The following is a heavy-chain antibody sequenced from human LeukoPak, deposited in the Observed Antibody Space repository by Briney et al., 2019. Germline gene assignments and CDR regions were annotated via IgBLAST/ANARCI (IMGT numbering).Heavy chain of an antibody. D-gene: IGHD5-12*01. Sequence: SETLSLTCTVSGGSISSYYWSWIRQPPGKGLEWIGYIYYSGSTNYNPSLKSRVTISVDTSKNQFSLKLSSVTAADTAVYYCAREGPVGYPAPFDYWGQGTLVTVSS. CDR3: AREGPVGYPAPFDY. J-gene: IGHJ4*02. CDR1: GGSISSYY. V-gene: IGHV4-59*12. CDR2: IYYSGST.